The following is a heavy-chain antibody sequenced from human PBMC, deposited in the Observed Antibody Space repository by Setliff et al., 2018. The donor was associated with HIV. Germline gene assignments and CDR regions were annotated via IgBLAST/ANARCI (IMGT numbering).Heavy chain of an antibody. D-gene: IGHD6-19*01. CDR1: GYTLTELS. CDR3: ATWEIAVAGTGFDY. Sequence: ASVKVSCKVSGYTLTELSMHWVRQAPGKGLEWMGGFDPEDGETIYAQKFQGRVTMTEDTSTDTAYMELSSLGSEDTAVYYCATWEIAVAGTGFDYWGQGTLVTVSS. J-gene: IGHJ4*02. V-gene: IGHV1-24*01. CDR2: FDPEDGET.